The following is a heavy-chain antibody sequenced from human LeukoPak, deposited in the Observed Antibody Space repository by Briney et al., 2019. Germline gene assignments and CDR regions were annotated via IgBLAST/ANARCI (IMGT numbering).Heavy chain of an antibody. Sequence: GGSLRLSCAASGFTFSNYAMHWVRQAPGKGLEWVAVISYDGSNKYYADSVKGRFTISRDNSKNTLYLQMNSLRAEDTAVYYCARVTSTGSYYFDYWGQGTLVTVSS. CDR2: ISYDGSNK. J-gene: IGHJ4*02. CDR3: ARVTSTGSYYFDY. D-gene: IGHD1-26*01. V-gene: IGHV3-30*14. CDR1: GFTFSNYA.